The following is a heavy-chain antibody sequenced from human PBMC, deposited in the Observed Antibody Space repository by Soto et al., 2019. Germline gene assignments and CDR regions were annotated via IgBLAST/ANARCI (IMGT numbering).Heavy chain of an antibody. D-gene: IGHD2-15*01. CDR3: ASASPYCSGGSCTFDY. CDR2: INAGNGNT. J-gene: IGHJ4*02. V-gene: IGHV1-3*01. Sequence: ASVKVSCKASGYTFTSYAMHWVRQAPGQRLEWMGWINAGNGNTKYSQKFQGRVTITRDTSASTAYMELSSLRSEDTAVYYCASASPYCSGGSCTFDYWGQGTLVTVSS. CDR1: GYTFTSYA.